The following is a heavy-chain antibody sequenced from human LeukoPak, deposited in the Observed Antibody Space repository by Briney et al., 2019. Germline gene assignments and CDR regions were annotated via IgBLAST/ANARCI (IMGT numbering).Heavy chain of an antibody. CDR1: GGSISSYY. CDR3: ARSAYYSGSYFG. Sequence: SETLSLTCTVSGGSISSYYWSWIRQPAGKGLEWIGYIYYSGSTNYNPSLKSRVTISVDTSKNQFSLKLSSVTAADTAVYYCARSAYYSGSYFGWGQGTLVTVSS. J-gene: IGHJ4*02. V-gene: IGHV4-59*01. CDR2: IYYSGST. D-gene: IGHD1-26*01.